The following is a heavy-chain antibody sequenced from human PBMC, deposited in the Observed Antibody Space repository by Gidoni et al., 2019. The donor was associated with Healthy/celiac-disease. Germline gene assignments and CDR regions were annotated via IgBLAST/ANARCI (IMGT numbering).Heavy chain of an antibody. D-gene: IGHD7-27*01. J-gene: IGHJ3*02. CDR2: ISGSGGST. V-gene: IGHV3-23*01. Sequence: EVQLLESGGGLVQPGGSLRLSCAASGFTFSSYAMSWVRQAPGKGLEWGSAISGSGGSTYYADSVKGRFTISRDNSKNTLYLQMNSLRAEDTAVYYCAKDTERNWGFDIWGQGTMVTVFS. CDR3: AKDTERNWGFDI. CDR1: GFTFSSYA.